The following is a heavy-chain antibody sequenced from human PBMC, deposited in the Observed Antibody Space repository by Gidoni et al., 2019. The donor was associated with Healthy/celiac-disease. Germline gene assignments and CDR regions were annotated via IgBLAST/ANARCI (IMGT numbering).Heavy chain of an antibody. Sequence: EVQLVESGGGLITPGGSLILSCAAPGFTVGRNYMSWVRQAPGKGLEWVSVIYSGGSTYYADSVKGRFTISRDNSKNTLYLQMNSLRAEDTAVYYCARGIAAAHDAFDIWGQGTMVTVSS. D-gene: IGHD6-13*01. CDR1: GFTVGRNY. CDR2: IYSGGST. J-gene: IGHJ3*02. CDR3: ARGIAAAHDAFDI. V-gene: IGHV3-53*01.